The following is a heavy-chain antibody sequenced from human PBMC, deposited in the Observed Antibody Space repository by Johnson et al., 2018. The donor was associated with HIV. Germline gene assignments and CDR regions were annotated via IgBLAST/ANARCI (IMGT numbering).Heavy chain of an antibody. CDR1: GFTFSSYA. CDR3: ARDDRPDGFDI. CDR2: ISYDGSNK. Sequence: QMLLVESGGGVVQPGGSLRLSCAASGFTFSSYAMHWVRQAPGKGLEWVAVISYDGSNKYYADSVKGRFTISRDNSKNTLYLQRNSLRAEDTAVYYCARDDRPDGFDIWGQGTMFTVSS. D-gene: IGHD1-14*01. J-gene: IGHJ3*02. V-gene: IGHV3-30*04.